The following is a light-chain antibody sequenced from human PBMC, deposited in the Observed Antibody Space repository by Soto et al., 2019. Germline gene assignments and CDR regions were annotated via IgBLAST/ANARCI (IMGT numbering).Light chain of an antibody. J-gene: IGLJ3*02. V-gene: IGLV2-11*01. CDR3: CSYAGSYTWV. CDR2: DVS. Sequence: QPVVTQPRSVSGSPGQSVTISCTGTSSDVGGYNYVSWYQQHPGKAPKLMIYDVSKRPSGVPDRFSGSKSGNTASLTISGLQAEDEADYYCCSYAGSYTWVFGGGTKLTVL. CDR1: SSDVGGYNY.